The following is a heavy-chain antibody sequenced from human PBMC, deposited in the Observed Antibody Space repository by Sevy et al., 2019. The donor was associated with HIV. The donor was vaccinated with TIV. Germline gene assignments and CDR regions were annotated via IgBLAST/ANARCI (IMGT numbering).Heavy chain of an antibody. V-gene: IGHV3-48*03. Sequence: GGSLRLSCSASGFTFSNYEMMWVRQAPGKGLEWISYISDSGSTRYHADSVKGRFTISRDNAKNALYLQMNSLRAEDTAAYYCAKVATYSSSSGERRPNDYWGQGTLVTVSS. D-gene: IGHD6-6*01. CDR2: ISDSGSTR. CDR1: GFTFSNYE. J-gene: IGHJ4*02. CDR3: AKVATYSSSSGERRPNDY.